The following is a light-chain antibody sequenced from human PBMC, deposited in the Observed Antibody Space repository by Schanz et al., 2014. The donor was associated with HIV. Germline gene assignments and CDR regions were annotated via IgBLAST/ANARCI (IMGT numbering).Light chain of an antibody. CDR2: GVF. V-gene: IGKV3-20*01. Sequence: EVVMTQSPATLSVSLGERATLSCRASQSVGSDLAWYQQKPGQVPRLLIYGVFTRATGIPDRFSGSGSGTDFTLTISRLEPEDFAVYYCQHYGSSFGPGTKVDIK. J-gene: IGKJ3*01. CDR3: QHYGSS. CDR1: QSVGSD.